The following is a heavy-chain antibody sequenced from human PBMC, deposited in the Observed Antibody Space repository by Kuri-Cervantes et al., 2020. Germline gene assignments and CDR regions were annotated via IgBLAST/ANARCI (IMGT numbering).Heavy chain of an antibody. CDR2: IYYSGST. CDR1: GGSISSSSYY. Sequence: GSLRLSCTVSGGSISSSSYYWGWIRQPPGKGLEWIGSIYYSGSTYYNPSLKSRVTISVDKSKNQFSLRLSSVTAADTAVYYCARHDQEYNWFDPWGQGTLVTVSS. V-gene: IGHV4-39*01. D-gene: IGHD3-10*01. J-gene: IGHJ5*02. CDR3: ARHDQEYNWFDP.